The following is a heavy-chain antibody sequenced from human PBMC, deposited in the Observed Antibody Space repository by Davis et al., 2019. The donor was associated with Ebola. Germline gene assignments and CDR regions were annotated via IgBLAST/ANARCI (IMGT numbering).Heavy chain of an antibody. Sequence: HSQTLSLTCDISGDSVSSNSGAWNWIRQSPSRGLEWLGRTYYSSKWYKDYATSVKSRITINLDTSKNQFSLQLNSVTPEDTAVYYCARGWLRTGMDVWGKGTTVTVSS. D-gene: IGHD5-12*01. CDR1: GDSVSSNSGA. CDR2: TYYSSKWYK. CDR3: ARGWLRTGMDV. J-gene: IGHJ6*04. V-gene: IGHV6-1*01.